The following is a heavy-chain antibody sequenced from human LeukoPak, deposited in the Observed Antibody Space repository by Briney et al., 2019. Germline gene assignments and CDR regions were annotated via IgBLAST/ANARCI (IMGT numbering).Heavy chain of an antibody. J-gene: IGHJ4*02. D-gene: IGHD2-15*01. CDR1: GFTFSRYS. CDR3: AKDLRDIVVVVAAPDY. CDR2: ISGSGGGT. V-gene: IGHV3-23*01. Sequence: QPGGSLRLSCAASGFTFSRYSMNWVRQAPGKGLEWVSAISGSGGGTYYADSVKGRFTISRDNSKNTLYLQMNSLRAEDTAVYYCAKDLRDIVVVVAAPDYWGQGTLVTVSS.